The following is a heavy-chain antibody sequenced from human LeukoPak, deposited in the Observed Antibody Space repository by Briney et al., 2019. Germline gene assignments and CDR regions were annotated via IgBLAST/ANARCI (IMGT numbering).Heavy chain of an antibody. CDR1: GFTLTQYY. CDR2: ISPSDDSP. Sequence: ASVKVSCKASGFTLTQYYLHWVRQAPGQGLEFVGMISPSDDSPPYAQKFQDRVTMTRDMSTSTVYMELSNLRSEDTAVYFCARLVTGSNPADFWGQGTLVTVSS. CDR3: ARLVTGSNPADF. D-gene: IGHD1-26*01. V-gene: IGHV1-46*01. J-gene: IGHJ4*02.